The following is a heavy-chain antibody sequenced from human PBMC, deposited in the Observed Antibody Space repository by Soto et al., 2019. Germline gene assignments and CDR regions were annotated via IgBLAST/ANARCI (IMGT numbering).Heavy chain of an antibody. CDR3: AREGDPMVRGVMGY. CDR1: GFTFRSYW. J-gene: IGHJ4*02. Sequence: GGSLRLSCAASGFTFRSYWMHWVRQAPGKALVWVARFIRDGMSTSYADSVKGRFTISRDNAKNTLYLQMNSLRAEDTAVYYCAREGDPMVRGVMGYWGQGTLVTVSS. D-gene: IGHD3-10*01. CDR2: FIRDGMST. V-gene: IGHV3-74*01.